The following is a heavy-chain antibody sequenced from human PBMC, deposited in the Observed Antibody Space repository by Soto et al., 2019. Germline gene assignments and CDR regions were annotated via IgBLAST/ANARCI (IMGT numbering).Heavy chain of an antibody. CDR1: GGSISSYY. V-gene: IGHV4-59*01. D-gene: IGHD2-21*01. J-gene: IGHJ6*03. CDR2: IYYSGST. Sequence: PSETLSLTCTVSGGSISSYYWSWIRQPPGKGLEWIGYIYYSGSTNYNPSLKSRVTISVDTSKNQFSLKLSSVTAADTAVYYCARSPAGAYCGGDCYSFISYYYYYYMDVRGKGTTVTVSS. CDR3: ARSPAGAYCGGDCYSFISYYYYYYMDV.